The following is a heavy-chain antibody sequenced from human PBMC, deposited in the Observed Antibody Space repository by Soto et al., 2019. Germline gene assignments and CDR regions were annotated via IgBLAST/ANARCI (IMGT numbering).Heavy chain of an antibody. Sequence: GGSLRLSCAASGFTFSSYAMHWVRQAPGKGLEWVAVISYDGSNKYYADSVKGRFTISRDNSKNTLYLQMNSLRAEDTAVYYCARRKNYGGNPNPYEYFQHWGQGTLVTVSS. CDR1: GFTFSSYA. CDR3: ARRKNYGGNPNPYEYFQH. J-gene: IGHJ1*01. CDR2: ISYDGSNK. V-gene: IGHV3-30-3*01. D-gene: IGHD4-17*01.